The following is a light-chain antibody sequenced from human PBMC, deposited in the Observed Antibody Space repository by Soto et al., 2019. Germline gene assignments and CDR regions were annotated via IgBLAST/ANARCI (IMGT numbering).Light chain of an antibody. Sequence: EIVLTQSPGTLSLSPGERATLSCRASQSVSSSYLAWYQQKPGQAPRLLIYGASSRATGIPDRFSGSGSGTDFTLTISRLEPEDFAVYYCQQYGSSRITFGQGKRLEIK. V-gene: IGKV3-20*01. CDR3: QQYGSSRIT. J-gene: IGKJ5*01. CDR1: QSVSSSY. CDR2: GAS.